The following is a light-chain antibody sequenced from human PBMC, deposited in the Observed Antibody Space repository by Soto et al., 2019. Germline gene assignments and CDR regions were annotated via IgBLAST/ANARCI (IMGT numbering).Light chain of an antibody. CDR2: GAS. CDR3: QQFYNWPRT. J-gene: IGKJ1*01. Sequence: EIVMTQSPGTLSVSPGERATLSYRASQSVSSNLAWYQQKPGQAPRLLIYGASTRATGIPARFSGSGSETEFTLTISRLQSEDFAVYYCQQFYNWPRTFGQGTKVEIK. CDR1: QSVSSN. V-gene: IGKV3-15*01.